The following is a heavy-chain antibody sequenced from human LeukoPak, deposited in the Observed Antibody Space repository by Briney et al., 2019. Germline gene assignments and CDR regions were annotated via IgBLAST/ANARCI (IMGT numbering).Heavy chain of an antibody. CDR1: GFSFSSYA. Sequence: PGGSLRLSCVASGFSFSSYAMSWVRQSPGKGLEWVSAFSGGAPRTYYVDSVKGRFTISRDNSKNTLYLQMNSLRVEDTAVYYCAKKRRPVAGTDIFYSWGQGILVTVSS. D-gene: IGHD6-19*01. CDR2: FSGGAPRT. V-gene: IGHV3-23*01. CDR3: AKKRRPVAGTDIFYS. J-gene: IGHJ4*02.